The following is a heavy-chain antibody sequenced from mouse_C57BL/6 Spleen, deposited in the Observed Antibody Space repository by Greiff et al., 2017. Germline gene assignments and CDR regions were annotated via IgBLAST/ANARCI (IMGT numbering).Heavy chain of an antibody. D-gene: IGHD1-1*01. CDR1: GFTFSDYG. Sequence: EVKLVESGGGLVKPGGSLKLSCAASGFTFSDYGMYWVRQAPEKGLAWVAYISSGSSTIYYADTVKGRFPISRYNAKNTLFLQMTSLRSEDTAMYYCEKAVLAPYYAMGYWGQGTSVTVSS. CDR2: ISSGSSTI. CDR3: EKAVLAPYYAMGY. V-gene: IGHV5-17*01. J-gene: IGHJ4*01.